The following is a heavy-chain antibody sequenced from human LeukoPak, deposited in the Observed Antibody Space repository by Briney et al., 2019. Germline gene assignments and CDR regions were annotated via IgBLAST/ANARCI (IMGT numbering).Heavy chain of an antibody. CDR3: AKARSGSRADFDY. D-gene: IGHD1-26*01. CDR1: GFTFSSYA. V-gene: IGHV3-23*01. J-gene: IGHJ4*02. Sequence: PGGSLRLSCAASGFTFSSYAMSWVRQAPGKGLEWVSAMRGSGGSTYYADSVKGRFTISRDNSKNTLYLQMNSLRAEDTAVYYCAKARSGSRADFDYWGQGTLVTVSS. CDR2: MRGSGGST.